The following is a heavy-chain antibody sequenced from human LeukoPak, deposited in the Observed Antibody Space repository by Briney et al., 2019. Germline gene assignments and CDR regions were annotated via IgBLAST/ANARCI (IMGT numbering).Heavy chain of an antibody. CDR2: IYYSGST. CDR3: ARGDIVATHFDY. J-gene: IGHJ4*02. V-gene: IGHV4-61*01. CDR1: GGSVSSGSYY. D-gene: IGHD5-12*01. Sequence: ASETLSLTCTVSGGSVSSGSYYWSWLRQPPGKGLEWIGYIYYSGSTNYNPSLKSRVTISVDTSKNQFSLKLSSVTAADTAVYYCARGDIVATHFDYWGRGTLVTVSS.